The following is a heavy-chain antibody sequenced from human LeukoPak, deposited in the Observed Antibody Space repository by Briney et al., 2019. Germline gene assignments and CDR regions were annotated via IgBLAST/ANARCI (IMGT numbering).Heavy chain of an antibody. CDR2: IKSKTDGGTT. J-gene: IGHJ3*02. Sequence: PGGSLRLSCAGSGFTFSNAWMSWVRQAPGKGLEWVGRIKSKTDGGTTDYAAPVKGRITISRDNSKNTLYLQMNSLKIEDTAVYYCATDYTAFDIWGQETMVPASS. CDR3: ATDYTAFDI. D-gene: IGHD3-16*01. V-gene: IGHV3-15*01. CDR1: GFTFSNAW.